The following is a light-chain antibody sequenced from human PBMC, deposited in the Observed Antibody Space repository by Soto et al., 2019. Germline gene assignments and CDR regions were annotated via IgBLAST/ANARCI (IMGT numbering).Light chain of an antibody. CDR2: DAS. CDR3: QQYVSSLRT. CDR1: QSVSRNS. V-gene: IGKV3D-20*01. Sequence: EIVLTQSPATLSLSPGERATLSCGASQSVSRNSLAWYQQKPGLAPRLLIYDASSRATGIPDRFSGSGSGTDFTLTISRLEPEDSALYYCQQYVSSLRTFGKGTKVEI. J-gene: IGKJ1*01.